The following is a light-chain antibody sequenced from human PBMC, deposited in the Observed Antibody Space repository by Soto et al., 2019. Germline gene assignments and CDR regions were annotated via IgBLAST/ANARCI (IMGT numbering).Light chain of an antibody. Sequence: DIQLTQSPSFLSASVGDIVTITCRASQGISSYLAWYQQKPGKAPKLLIYAASTLQSGVPSRFSGSESGTEFTLTISSLQPEDFATYYFQQLNSYHLTFGGGTKVEIK. J-gene: IGKJ4*01. CDR3: QQLNSYHLT. CDR2: AAS. CDR1: QGISSY. V-gene: IGKV1-9*01.